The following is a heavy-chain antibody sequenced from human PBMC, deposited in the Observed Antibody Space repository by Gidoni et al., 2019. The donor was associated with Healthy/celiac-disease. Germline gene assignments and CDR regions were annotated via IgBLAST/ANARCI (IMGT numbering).Heavy chain of an antibody. CDR1: GFTFRSYS. CDR3: ARVGDYDFWSGYYNAFDI. J-gene: IGHJ3*02. V-gene: IGHV3-21*01. Sequence: EVQLVESGGGLFKPGGPLRLSCAASGFTFRSYSMNWVRQAPGKGLEWVSSISSSSSYIYYADSVKGRFTISRDNAKNSLYLQMNSLRAEDTAVYDCARVGDYDFWSGYYNAFDIWGQGKMVTVSS. CDR2: ISSSSSYI. D-gene: IGHD3-3*01.